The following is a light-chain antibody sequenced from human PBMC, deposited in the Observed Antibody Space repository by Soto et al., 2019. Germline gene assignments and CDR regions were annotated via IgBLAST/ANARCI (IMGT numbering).Light chain of an antibody. V-gene: IGKV1-27*01. CDR3: QAFNSAPRP. CDR1: QGIREY. J-gene: IGKJ1*01. Sequence: QMTQSPSSLSASLGDRVTITCRASQGIREYVAWYQQKPGKVPKLLIYGASTLQSGVPSRFSGSGSGTDFTLTISSLQPEDLGTYYCQAFNSAPRPFGKGTKVEIK. CDR2: GAS.